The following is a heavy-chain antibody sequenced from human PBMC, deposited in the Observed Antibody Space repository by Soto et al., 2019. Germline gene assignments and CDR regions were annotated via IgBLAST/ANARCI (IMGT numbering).Heavy chain of an antibody. CDR3: ARITYDFWSGYKLPSYGMDV. D-gene: IGHD3-3*01. J-gene: IGHJ6*02. Sequence: SETLSLTCTVSGGSVRSGTYYWTWIRQPPGKGLEWIEYIYYSGSTNYNPSLQSRVTISGDTSKNQFSLKLSSVTAADTAVYYCARITYDFWSGYKLPSYGMDVWGQGTTVTVSS. V-gene: IGHV4-61*01. CDR2: IYYSGST. CDR1: GGSVRSGTYY.